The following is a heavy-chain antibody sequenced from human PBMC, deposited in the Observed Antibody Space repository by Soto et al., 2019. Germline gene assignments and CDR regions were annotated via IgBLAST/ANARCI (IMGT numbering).Heavy chain of an antibody. CDR2: LYDSGST. Sequence: QVQLQDSGPGLVKPSETLSLTCTVSGDSISTYYWSWIRQPPGKGLEWVGYLYDSGSTHYNPSLNSRLTISVDTSKNQFSLKLTSVTAADTAVYYCARENYYGAGTYFRLDVWGQGTRVTVSS. CDR3: ARENYYGAGTYFRLDV. CDR1: GDSISTYY. D-gene: IGHD3-10*01. J-gene: IGHJ6*02. V-gene: IGHV4-59*01.